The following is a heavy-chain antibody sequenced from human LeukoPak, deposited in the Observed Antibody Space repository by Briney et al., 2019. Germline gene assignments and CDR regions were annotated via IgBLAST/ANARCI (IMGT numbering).Heavy chain of an antibody. CDR3: ARGGGSSWYEAIYYYYMDV. CDR1: GGTFSSYA. CDR2: MNPNSGNT. Sequence: ASVKVSCKASGGTFSSYAINWVRQATGQGLEWMGWMNPNSGNTGYAQKFQGRVTITRNTSISTAYMELSSLRSEDTAVYYCARGGGSSWYEAIYYYYMDVWGKGTTVTVSS. J-gene: IGHJ6*03. V-gene: IGHV1-8*03. D-gene: IGHD6-13*01.